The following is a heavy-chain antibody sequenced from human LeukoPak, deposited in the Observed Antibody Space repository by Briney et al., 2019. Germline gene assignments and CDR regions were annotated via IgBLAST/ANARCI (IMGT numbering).Heavy chain of an antibody. J-gene: IGHJ5*02. D-gene: IGHD3-9*01. CDR1: GGSFSGYY. CDR2: INHSGST. Sequence: SETLSLTCAVYGGSFSGYYWSWIRQPPGKGLEWIGEINHSGSTNYNPSPKSRVTISVDTSKNQFSLKLSSVTAADTAVYYCARTNYDILTGYYNVPFDPWGQGTLVTVSS. CDR3: ARTNYDILTGYYNVPFDP. V-gene: IGHV4-34*01.